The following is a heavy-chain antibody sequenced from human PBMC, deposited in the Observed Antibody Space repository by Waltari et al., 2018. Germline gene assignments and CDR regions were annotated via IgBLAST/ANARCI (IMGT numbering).Heavy chain of an antibody. CDR1: GGSFSGYY. Sequence: VQLQQWGAGLLKPSETLSLTCAVYGGSFSGYYWSWIRQPPGKGLEWIGEINHSGRTNHNPSLKSRVTISVDTSKNQFSLKLSSVTAADTAVYYCARGTVTTGLDYWGQGTLVTVSS. D-gene: IGHD4-17*01. CDR3: ARGTVTTGLDY. V-gene: IGHV4-34*01. J-gene: IGHJ4*02. CDR2: INHSGRT.